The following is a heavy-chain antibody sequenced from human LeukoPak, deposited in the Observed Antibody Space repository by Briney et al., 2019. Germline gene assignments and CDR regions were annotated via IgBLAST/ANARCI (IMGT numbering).Heavy chain of an antibody. Sequence: GGSLRLSCAASGFTVSSNYMSWVRQAPGKGLEWVSVIYSGGSTYYADSVKGRFTISRDNSKNTLYLQMNSLRAEDTAVYYCARAGGSTVSHSDYWGQGTLVTVSS. CDR1: GFTVSSNY. V-gene: IGHV3-53*01. J-gene: IGHJ4*02. CDR2: IYSGGST. CDR3: ARAGGSTVSHSDY. D-gene: IGHD4-17*01.